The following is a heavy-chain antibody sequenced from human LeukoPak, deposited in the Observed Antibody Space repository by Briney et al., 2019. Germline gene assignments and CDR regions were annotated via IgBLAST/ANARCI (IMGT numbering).Heavy chain of an antibody. D-gene: IGHD4-17*01. J-gene: IGHJ4*02. CDR3: AGRNYGDYADRY. CDR1: GGSLRSYY. CDR2: IYTIGST. Sequence: SETPSLTCILPGGSLRSYYRSWIRQTPGEGVEWIEYIYTIGSTNYTPSLKHRVTISVDTSKNQFSLKLSSVNAGDTAGYYSAGRNYGDYADRYWGQGTLVNVSS. V-gene: IGHV4-4*09.